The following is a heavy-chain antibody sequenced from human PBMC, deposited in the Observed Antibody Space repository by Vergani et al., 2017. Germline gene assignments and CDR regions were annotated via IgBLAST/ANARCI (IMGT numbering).Heavy chain of an antibody. CDR3: ARGKGTTVQAFDI. V-gene: IGHV1-46*01. Sequence: QVQLVQSGAEVKKPGSSVKVSCKASGGTFSSYAISWVRQAPGQGLEWMGIINPSGGSTSYAQKFQGRVTMTRDTSTSTVYMELSSLRSEDTAVYYCARGKGTTVQAFDIWGQGTMVTVSS. J-gene: IGHJ3*02. D-gene: IGHD1-1*01. CDR2: INPSGGST. CDR1: GGTFSSYA.